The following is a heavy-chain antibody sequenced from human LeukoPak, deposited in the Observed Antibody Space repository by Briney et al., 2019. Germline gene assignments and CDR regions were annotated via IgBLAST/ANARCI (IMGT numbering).Heavy chain of an antibody. D-gene: IGHD2-15*01. V-gene: IGHV3-23*01. CDR2: ISNSGDST. CDR3: AKVPATGSGGIDY. Sequence: GGSLRLSCAASGFTFSSYVMSWVRQAPGKGLEWVSSISNSGDSTYYADSVKGRFTISRDNSKNTLYLQMNSLRAEDTAVYYCAKVPATGSGGIDYWGQGTLVTVSS. J-gene: IGHJ4*02. CDR1: GFTFSSYV.